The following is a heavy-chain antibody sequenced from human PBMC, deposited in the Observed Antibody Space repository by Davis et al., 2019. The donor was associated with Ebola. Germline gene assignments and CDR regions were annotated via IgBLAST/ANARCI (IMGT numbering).Heavy chain of an antibody. J-gene: IGHJ5*02. V-gene: IGHV4-61*08. CDR2: IYYSGST. D-gene: IGHD6-13*01. CDR3: ARVVYSSSWYGGFDP. Sequence: SETLSLTCAVSGGSISSGGYSWSWIRQPPGKGLEWIGYIYYSGSTNYNPSLKSRVTISVDTSKNQFSLKLSSVTAADTAVYYCARVVYSSSWYGGFDPWGQGTLVTVSS. CDR1: GGSISSGGYS.